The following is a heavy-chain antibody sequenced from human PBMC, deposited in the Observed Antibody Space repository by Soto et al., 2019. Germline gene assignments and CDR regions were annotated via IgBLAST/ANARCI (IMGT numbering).Heavy chain of an antibody. Sequence: SETLSLTCAVYGGSFSSYYWSWIRQPPGKGLEWIGYIYYSGSTNYNPSLKSRVTISVDTSKNQFSLKLSSVTAADTAVYYCARGMEGYGEYLVDYWGQGTLVTVSS. V-gene: IGHV4-59*01. CDR3: ARGMEGYGEYLVDY. CDR2: IYYSGST. J-gene: IGHJ4*02. CDR1: GGSFSSYY. D-gene: IGHD3-10*01.